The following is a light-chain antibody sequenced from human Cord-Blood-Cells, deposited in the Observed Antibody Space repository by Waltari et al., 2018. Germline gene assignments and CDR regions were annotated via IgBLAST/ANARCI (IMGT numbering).Light chain of an antibody. CDR3: QQSYSTPRT. V-gene: IGKV1-39*01. J-gene: IGKJ2*01. CDR1: QSISSY. CDR2: AAS. Sequence: DIQMTQSPSSLSASVGDRVTITCRASQSISSYLNWYQQKPGKAPKLLIYAASSLQSGVPSRFSGSGSGTDFTIPISSLQPEDFATYYCQQSYSTPRTFGQGTKLEIK.